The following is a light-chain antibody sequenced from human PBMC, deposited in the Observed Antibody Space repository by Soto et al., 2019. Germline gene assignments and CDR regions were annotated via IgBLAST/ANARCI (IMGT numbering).Light chain of an antibody. V-gene: IGLV1-44*01. Sequence: QSVLTQPPSASGTPGQRVTISCSGSSSNIETNTVNWYQQLPRTAPKLLIYKNNQRPSGVPDRFSGSESGTSASLAISGLQSEDEADYYCAAWDDSLNGPRFVFGTGTKLTVL. CDR3: AAWDDSLNGPRFV. CDR2: KNN. CDR1: SSNIETNT. J-gene: IGLJ1*01.